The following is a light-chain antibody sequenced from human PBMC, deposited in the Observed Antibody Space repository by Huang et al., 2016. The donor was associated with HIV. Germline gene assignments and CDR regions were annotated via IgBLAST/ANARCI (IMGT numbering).Light chain of an antibody. CDR2: ATS. CDR3: QQYQSIPWT. J-gene: IGKJ1*01. Sequence: DIQMTQSPSSLSASVGDRVTLTCRASQGIGNSLAWYQQKPEKPPRLLLYATSRLESGGPSRFSGSGSGTHYTLTITTIQPEDIASYDCQQYQSIPWTFGQGTKVEIK. CDR1: QGIGNS. V-gene: IGKV1-NL1*01.